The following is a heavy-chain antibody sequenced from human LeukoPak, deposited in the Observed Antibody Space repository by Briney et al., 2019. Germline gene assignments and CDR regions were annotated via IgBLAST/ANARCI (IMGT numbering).Heavy chain of an antibody. V-gene: IGHV3-7*01. J-gene: IGHJ4*02. D-gene: IGHD2-21*02. CDR2: IKPDGSEK. CDR1: GFTFSNYW. CDR3: TRDFGSGVVVTAIVD. Sequence: GGSLRLSCAASGFTFSNYWMSWVRQAPGKGLEWVANIKPDGSEKYYVDSVKGRFTISRDNAKNSLFLQMNSLRAEDTATYYCTRDFGSGVVVTAIVDWGQGTLATVSS.